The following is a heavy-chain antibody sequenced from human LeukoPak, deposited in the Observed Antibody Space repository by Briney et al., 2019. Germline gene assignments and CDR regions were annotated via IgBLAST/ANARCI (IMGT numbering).Heavy chain of an antibody. Sequence: GGSVTVTCKASGYTFSTYYKHWVRQAPGQGPEWMGMINPRYGNTSNAQKFQVRVTMTRDTSTSTVYMELTSLRSEDTAVYYCARDLGGYRHYYDGRYYREYFDYWGQGTLVTVSS. CDR3: ARDLGGYRHYYDGRYYREYFDY. V-gene: IGHV1-46*01. CDR1: GYTFSTYY. J-gene: IGHJ4*02. CDR2: INPRYGNT. D-gene: IGHD3-22*01.